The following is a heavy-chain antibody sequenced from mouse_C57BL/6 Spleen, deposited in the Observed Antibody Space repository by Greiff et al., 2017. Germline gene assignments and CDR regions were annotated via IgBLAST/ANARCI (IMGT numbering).Heavy chain of an antibody. CDR2: ISYDGSN. J-gene: IGHJ1*03. CDR1: GYSITSGYY. Sequence: VQLQQSGPGLVKPSQSLSLTCSVTGYSITSGYYWNWIRQFPGNKLEWMGYISYDGSNNYNPSLKNRISITRETSKNQFFLKLNSVTTEDTATYYCARDGSSYNWYFDVWGTGTTVTVSS. CDR3: ARDGSSYNWYFDV. V-gene: IGHV3-6*01. D-gene: IGHD1-1*01.